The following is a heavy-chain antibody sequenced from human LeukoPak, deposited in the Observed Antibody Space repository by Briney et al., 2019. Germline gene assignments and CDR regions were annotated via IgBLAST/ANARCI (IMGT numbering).Heavy chain of an antibody. Sequence: GASVKVSCKASGYTFTSYGISWVRQAPGQGLEWMGWISAYNGNTNYAQKLQGRVTMTTDTSTSTAYMELRSLRSDDTAVYYCARVGDIVVVPAAIVPPSYDMDVWGQGTTVTVSS. D-gene: IGHD2-2*02. J-gene: IGHJ6*02. CDR2: ISAYNGNT. V-gene: IGHV1-18*01. CDR3: ARVGDIVVVPAAIVPPSYDMDV. CDR1: GYTFTSYG.